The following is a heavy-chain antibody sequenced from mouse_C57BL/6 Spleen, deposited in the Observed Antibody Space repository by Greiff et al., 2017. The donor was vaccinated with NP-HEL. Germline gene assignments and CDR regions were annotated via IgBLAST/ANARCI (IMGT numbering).Heavy chain of an antibody. Sequence: VQLQQSGAELVRPGASVKLSCTASGFNITDDYMHWVKQSPEQGLEWIGWIDPENGDAEYASKFQGKATITADTSSNTAYLQLSSLSSESTAVYYCTLLYCSSYDYWGQGTTLTVSS. CDR2: IDPENGDA. CDR3: TLLYCSSYDY. D-gene: IGHD1-1*01. J-gene: IGHJ2*01. V-gene: IGHV14-4*01. CDR1: GFNITDDY.